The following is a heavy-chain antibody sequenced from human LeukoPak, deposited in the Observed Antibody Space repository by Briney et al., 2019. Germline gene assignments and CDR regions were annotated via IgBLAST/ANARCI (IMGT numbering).Heavy chain of an antibody. Sequence: GGSLRLSCEASGLTFSSYWMSGVRQAPGKGLEWVANIKQDGSEKYHVDSVKGRFTISRDNAKNSLYLQMNSLRAEDTAVYYCGTPLDYYDSSGYHQGGDWGQGTLVTVSS. J-gene: IGHJ4*02. D-gene: IGHD3-22*01. V-gene: IGHV3-7*03. CDR3: GTPLDYYDSSGYHQGGD. CDR2: IKQDGSEK. CDR1: GLTFSSYW.